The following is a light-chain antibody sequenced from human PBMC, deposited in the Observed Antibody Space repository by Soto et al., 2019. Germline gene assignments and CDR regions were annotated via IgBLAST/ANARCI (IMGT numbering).Light chain of an antibody. J-gene: IGKJ1*01. CDR3: QQYEIAPKT. Sequence: EIVLTQSPGTLSLSPGERATPSCRASQSLVSNHLAWYQQKPGQAPRLLIYGASSRATGIPDRFSGSGSGTDFTLSISRVEPEDFAVYYCQQYEIAPKTFGQGTKVDIK. V-gene: IGKV3-20*01. CDR2: GAS. CDR1: QSLVSNH.